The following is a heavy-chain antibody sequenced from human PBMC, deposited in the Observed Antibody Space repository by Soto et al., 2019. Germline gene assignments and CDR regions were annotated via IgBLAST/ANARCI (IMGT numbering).Heavy chain of an antibody. CDR1: GYTFTSYA. CDR3: ARERLTPPEQWLLDY. CDR2: INAGNGNT. J-gene: IGHJ4*02. Sequence: QVQLVQSGAEEKKPGASVKVSCKASGYTFTSYAMYWVRQAPGQRLEWMGWINAGNGNTKYSQKFQGRVTLTSDTSASTVYMELSSLRFADTAVYYCARERLTPPEQWLLDYWGQGTLVTVSS. D-gene: IGHD6-19*01. V-gene: IGHV1-3*05.